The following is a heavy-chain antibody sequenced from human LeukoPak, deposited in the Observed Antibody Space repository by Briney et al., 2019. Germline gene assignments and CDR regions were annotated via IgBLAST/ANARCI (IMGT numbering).Heavy chain of an antibody. V-gene: IGHV3-43*02. Sequence: GGSLRLSCAASGFTFDDYAMHWVRQAPGKGLEWVSLISGDGGSTYYADSVKGRFTISRDNSKNTLYLQMNSLRAEDTAVYYCAKTSYGSGTSDYWGQGTLVTVSS. J-gene: IGHJ4*02. CDR3: AKTSYGSGTSDY. D-gene: IGHD3-10*01. CDR1: GFTFDDYA. CDR2: ISGDGGST.